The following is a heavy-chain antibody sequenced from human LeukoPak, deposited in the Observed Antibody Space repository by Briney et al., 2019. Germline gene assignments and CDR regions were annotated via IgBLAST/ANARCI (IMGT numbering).Heavy chain of an antibody. CDR2: IIPILGIA. D-gene: IGHD5-12*01. V-gene: IGHV1-69*04. J-gene: IGHJ4*02. CDR1: GGTFSSYG. CDR3: ARDSNGRGMVATIPGDY. Sequence: ASVKVSCKASGGTFSSYGISWVRQAPGQGLEWMGRIIPILGIANYAQNFQGRVTITADKSTSTAYMELSSLRSEDTAVYYCARDSNGRGMVATIPGDYWGQGTLVTVS.